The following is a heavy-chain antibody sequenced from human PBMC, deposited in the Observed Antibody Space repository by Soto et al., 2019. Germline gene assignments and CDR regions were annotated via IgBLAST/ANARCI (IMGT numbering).Heavy chain of an antibody. D-gene: IGHD3-16*02. CDR3: AKAREVWITFGGVIAPQYYFDY. CDR1: GFTFSSYA. CDR2: ISGSGGST. Sequence: GGSLRHSCAASGFTFSSYAMSWFRQAPGKGLDCVSSISGSGGSTYYADSVKGRFTISRDNSKNTLYLQMNSLRAEDTAVYYCAKAREVWITFGGVIAPQYYFDYWGPGTLVTVSS. V-gene: IGHV3-23*01. J-gene: IGHJ4*02.